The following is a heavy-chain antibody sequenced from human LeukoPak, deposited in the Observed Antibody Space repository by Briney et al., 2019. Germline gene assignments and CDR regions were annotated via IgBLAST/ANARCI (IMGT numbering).Heavy chain of an antibody. CDR2: IYDSGST. CDR1: GGSISSYY. CDR3: ARVGGTNYYYYGMDV. J-gene: IGHJ6*02. V-gene: IGHV4-59*01. D-gene: IGHD1-1*01. Sequence: PSETLSLTCTVSGGSISSYYWSWIRQPPGKGLEWIGYIYDSGSTNYNPSLKSRVTISVDTSKNQFSLRLSSVTAADTAVYYCARVGGTNYYYYGMDVWGQGTTVTVSS.